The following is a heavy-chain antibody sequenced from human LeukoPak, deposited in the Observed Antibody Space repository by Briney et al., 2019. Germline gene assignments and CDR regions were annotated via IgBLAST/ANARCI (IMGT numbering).Heavy chain of an antibody. V-gene: IGHV4-59*01. J-gene: IGHJ4*02. CDR3: ARSPLESRRDAYNFYFDY. Sequence: SGTLSLTCTVSGGSISSYYWSWIRQPPGKGLEWIGYIYYSGSTSYNPSLKSRVTISVDRSKNQFSLKLSSVTAADTAVYYCARSPLESRRDAYNFYFDYWGQGALVTVSS. CDR2: IYYSGST. CDR1: GGSISSYY. D-gene: IGHD5-24*01.